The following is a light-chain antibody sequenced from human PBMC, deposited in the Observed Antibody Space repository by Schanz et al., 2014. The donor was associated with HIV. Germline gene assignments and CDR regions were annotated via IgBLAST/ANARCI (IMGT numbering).Light chain of an antibody. J-gene: IGLJ3*02. CDR1: SSNIGSNA. Sequence: QSVLTQPPSASGTPGQRVTISCSGSSSNIGSNAVHWYQQLPGTAPKLLIYNTYHRPSGVPDRFSGSTSGTSASLVISGLQSEDEADYYCAAWDDSLNGWVFGGGTKLTVL. CDR2: NTY. CDR3: AAWDDSLNGWV. V-gene: IGLV1-44*01.